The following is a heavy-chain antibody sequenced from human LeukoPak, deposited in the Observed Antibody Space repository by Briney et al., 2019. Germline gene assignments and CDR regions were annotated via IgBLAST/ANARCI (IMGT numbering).Heavy chain of an antibody. V-gene: IGHV1-69*13. J-gene: IGHJ4*02. CDR2: IIPIFGTA. Sequence: SVKVSCKASGGTFSSYAISWVRQAPGQGLEWMGGIIPIFGTANYAQKFRGRVTITADESTSTAYMELSSLRSEDTAVYYCARASSLDLDFDYWGQGTLVTVSS. CDR1: GGTFSSYA. CDR3: ARASSLDLDFDY. D-gene: IGHD6-6*01.